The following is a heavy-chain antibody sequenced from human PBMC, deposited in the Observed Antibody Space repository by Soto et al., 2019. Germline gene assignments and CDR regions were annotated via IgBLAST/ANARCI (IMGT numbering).Heavy chain of an antibody. CDR2: ISAYNGNT. CDR1: GYTFTSYG. V-gene: IGHV1-18*01. Sequence: GASVKVSCKASGYTFTSYGISWVRQAPGQGLEWMGWISAYNGNTNYAQKLQGRVTMTTDTSTSTAYMELRSLRSDDTAVYYCARGGPYYYDSSGYYYRLFDYWGQGTPVTVSS. D-gene: IGHD3-22*01. J-gene: IGHJ4*02. CDR3: ARGGPYYYDSSGYYYRLFDY.